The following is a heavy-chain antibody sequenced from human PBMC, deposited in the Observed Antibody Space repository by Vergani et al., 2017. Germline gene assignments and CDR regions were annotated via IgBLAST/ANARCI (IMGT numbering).Heavy chain of an antibody. V-gene: IGHV4-39*07. J-gene: IGHJ3*02. CDR1: GGSITYGAFY. CDR2: IYYSGGA. D-gene: IGHD2-21*02. Sequence: QVKLQESGPGLVKPSETLSLTCTVSGGSITYGAFYWGWIRQSPGKGLEWIGSIYYSGGAYYNPSLKGRVTISVDTSKNQFSLKLSSVTAADTAVYYCARNPYCGGDCYSDAFDIWGQGTMVTVSS. CDR3: ARNPYCGGDCYSDAFDI.